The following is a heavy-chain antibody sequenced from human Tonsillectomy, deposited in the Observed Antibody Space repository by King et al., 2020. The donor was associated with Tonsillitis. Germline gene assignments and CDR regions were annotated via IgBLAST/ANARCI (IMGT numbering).Heavy chain of an antibody. CDR3: ARATGPLIAAAAFQH. V-gene: IGHV3-53*01. CDR2: LYSAGTT. D-gene: IGHD6-13*01. CDR1: GVIVSSNY. Sequence: EPQLVQSGGGLIQPGGSLRLSCAASGVIVSSNYMSWVRQAPGKGLEWVSILYSAGTTYYADSVKGRFTISRDNSKNTLYLQMNSLRAEDTAVYYCARATGPLIAAAAFQHWGQGTLVTVSS. J-gene: IGHJ1*01.